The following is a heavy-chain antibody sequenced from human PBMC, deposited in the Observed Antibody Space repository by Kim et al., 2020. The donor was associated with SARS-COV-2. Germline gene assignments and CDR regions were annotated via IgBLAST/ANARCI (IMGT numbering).Heavy chain of an antibody. J-gene: IGHJ4*02. CDR3: ASYEDYGDYQEDY. CDR1: DGPVSSYY. V-gene: IGHV4-59*02. CDR2: FYFSGTT. D-gene: IGHD4-17*01. Sequence: SENLSLTCSVSDGPVSSYYWSWIRQSPGKGLEWIGYFYFSGTTVNNPSLQSRVTISADTSKNQFSLNLTSVAAADSALYYWASYEDYGDYQEDYWGQGIRVSVSS.